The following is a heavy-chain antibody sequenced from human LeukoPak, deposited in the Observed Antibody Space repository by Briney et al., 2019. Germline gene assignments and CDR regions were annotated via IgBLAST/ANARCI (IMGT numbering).Heavy chain of an antibody. D-gene: IGHD3-22*01. CDR1: GFTFSSYS. CDR2: ISSSSSTI. CDR3: ARAGQLMYYYDSSGPSPLFDY. Sequence: PGGSLRLSCAASGFTFSSYSMNWVRQAPGKGLEWVSYISSSSSTIYYADSVKGRFTISRDNAKNSLYLQMNSLRAEDTAVYYCARAGQLMYYYDSSGPSPLFDYWGQGTLVTVSS. J-gene: IGHJ4*02. V-gene: IGHV3-48*04.